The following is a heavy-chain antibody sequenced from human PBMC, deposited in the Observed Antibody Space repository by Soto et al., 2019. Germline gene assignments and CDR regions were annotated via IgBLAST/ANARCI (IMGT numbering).Heavy chain of an antibody. D-gene: IGHD2-8*02. J-gene: IGHJ4*02. CDR1: GFSLRTKEVA. CDR2: IYGNDHR. V-gene: IGHV2-5*01. CDR3: AHSPANTDWPHPYWFDY. Sequence: QITLKESGPTLVKPTQALTLTCSFSGFSLRTKEVAVGWIRQPPGKALEWLALIYGNDHRRYTPSLGSRLTVTKDASKNQVVRTMTNMDPVDTATYFCAHSPANTDWPHPYWFDYWGQGTLVTVSS.